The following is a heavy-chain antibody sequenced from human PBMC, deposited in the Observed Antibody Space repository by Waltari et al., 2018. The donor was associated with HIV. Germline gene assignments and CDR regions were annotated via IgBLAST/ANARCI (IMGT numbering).Heavy chain of an antibody. J-gene: IGHJ4*02. CDR2: INPKSGGT. D-gene: IGHD3-16*01. V-gene: IGHV1-2*02. Sequence: QVQLVQSGAEVKKPGASVKVPCKASGYTVSAYYIHCVRQAPGQGLEWRGWINPKSGGTHYAQKFQGRVTMTLDTSINTAYMELTILQSDDTAVYYCARETGLGGEIDFWGPGTLVTVSS. CDR3: ARETGLGGEIDF. CDR1: GYTVSAYY.